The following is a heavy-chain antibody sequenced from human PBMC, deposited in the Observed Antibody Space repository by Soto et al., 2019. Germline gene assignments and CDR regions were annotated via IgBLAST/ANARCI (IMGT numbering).Heavy chain of an antibody. J-gene: IGHJ6*02. CDR3: AREIAAAGTNDYYYYYGMDV. V-gene: IGHV1-69*13. D-gene: IGHD6-13*01. Sequence: SVKVSCKASGGTFSSYAISWVRQAPGQGLEWMGGIIPIFGTANYAQKFQGRVTITADESTSTAYMELSSLRSEDTAVYYCAREIAAAGTNDYYYYYGMDVWGQGTTVTVSS. CDR1: GGTFSSYA. CDR2: IIPIFGTA.